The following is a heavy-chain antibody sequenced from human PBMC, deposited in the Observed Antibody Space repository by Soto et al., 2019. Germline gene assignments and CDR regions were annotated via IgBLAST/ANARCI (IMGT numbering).Heavy chain of an antibody. D-gene: IGHD2-21*01. CDR3: ARGDAINWFDP. V-gene: IGHV4-61*01. Sequence: PSETLSLTCTLSGASVSSGTFFWTWIRQPPGKGLEWIGFFGYTGDTNHNPSLKSRVTIAVDTAKNQFSLTLRSVTTADTGLYYCARGDAINWFDPWGRGTLVTVSS. CDR2: FGYTGDT. CDR1: GASVSSGTFF. J-gene: IGHJ5*02.